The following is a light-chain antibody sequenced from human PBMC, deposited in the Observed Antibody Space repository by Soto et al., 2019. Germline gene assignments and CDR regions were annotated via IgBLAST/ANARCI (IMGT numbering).Light chain of an antibody. CDR2: WAS. CDR1: QSVLYTSNHNNY. J-gene: IGKJ2*01. Sequence: DIVMTQSPDSLAVSLGERATINCKSSQSVLYTSNHNNYLAWYQQKPGQPPKLLIYWASTRASGVPDRFSGSGSGTDFTLTISSLKAEDVAVYYCQQCYNTPYTFGQGTRVEIK. V-gene: IGKV4-1*01. CDR3: QQCYNTPYT.